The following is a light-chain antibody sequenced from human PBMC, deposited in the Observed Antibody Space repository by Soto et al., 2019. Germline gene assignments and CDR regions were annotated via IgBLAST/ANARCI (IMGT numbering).Light chain of an antibody. CDR1: SSDIGGYNY. Sequence: QSALTQPASVSGSPGQSITISCTGTSSDIGGYNYVYWYQQHPGKAPKLMIYEVSNRPSGVSNRFSGSKSGNTASLTISGLQAEDEADYYCSSFRSTTTLFGGGTQLTVL. CDR3: SSFRSTTTL. V-gene: IGLV2-14*01. CDR2: EVS. J-gene: IGLJ2*01.